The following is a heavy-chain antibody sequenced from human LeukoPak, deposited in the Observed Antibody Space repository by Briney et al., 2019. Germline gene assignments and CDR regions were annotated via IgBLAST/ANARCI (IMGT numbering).Heavy chain of an antibody. CDR2: MSPNSGDT. J-gene: IGHJ4*02. V-gene: IGHV1-8*01. CDR3: ARNYYGSGSFEN. Sequence: ASVKVSCKASGYTFTNYDINWVRQATGRGIEWMGWMSPNSGDTGYAQNFQGRVTLTRDTSISTAYMELSSLKSEDTAVYYCARNYYGSGSFENWGQGTLVTVSS. CDR1: GYTFTNYD. D-gene: IGHD3-10*01.